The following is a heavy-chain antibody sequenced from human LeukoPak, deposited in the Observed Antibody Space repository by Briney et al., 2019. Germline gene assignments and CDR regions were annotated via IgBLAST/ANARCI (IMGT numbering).Heavy chain of an antibody. D-gene: IGHD4-11*01. CDR1: GFTFSSYG. J-gene: IGHJ4*02. Sequence: GGSLRLSCAASGFTFSSYGMHWVRQAPGKGLEWVAVISYDGSNKYYADSVKGRFTISRDNSKNTLYLQMNSLRAEDTAVYYCAKDDYNLFPDFWGQGTLVTVSS. CDR2: ISYDGSNK. V-gene: IGHV3-30*18. CDR3: AKDDYNLFPDF.